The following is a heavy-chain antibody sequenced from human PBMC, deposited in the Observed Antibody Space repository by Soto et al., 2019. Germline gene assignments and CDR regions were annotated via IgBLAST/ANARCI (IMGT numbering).Heavy chain of an antibody. D-gene: IGHD5-18*01. V-gene: IGHV3-23*01. J-gene: IGHJ4*02. CDR3: AKNRPTWIQLWSLAY. Sequence: EVQLLESGGGLVQPGGSLRLSCAASGFTFSTYAMDWVRQAPGKGLEWVSSLSDNGGTTYYADSVKGRFTISRDNSKHTLYLPLHSLRAADTAVCYCAKNRPTWIQLWSLAYWGQGTLVTVSS. CDR1: GFTFSTYA. CDR2: LSDNGGTT.